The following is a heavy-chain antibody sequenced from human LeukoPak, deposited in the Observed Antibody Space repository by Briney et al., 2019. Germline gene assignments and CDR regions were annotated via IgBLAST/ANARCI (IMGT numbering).Heavy chain of an antibody. J-gene: IGHJ4*02. CDR1: GFTVSSNY. Sequence: GGSLRLSCAASGFTVSSNYMSWVRQAPGKGLEWVSVIYSGGSTYYANSVKGRFTISRDNSKNTLYLQMDSLRVEDTAVYYCARDAAYNWNYVDYWAQGTLVTVSS. V-gene: IGHV3-66*01. CDR3: ARDAAYNWNYVDY. D-gene: IGHD1-20*01. CDR2: IYSGGST.